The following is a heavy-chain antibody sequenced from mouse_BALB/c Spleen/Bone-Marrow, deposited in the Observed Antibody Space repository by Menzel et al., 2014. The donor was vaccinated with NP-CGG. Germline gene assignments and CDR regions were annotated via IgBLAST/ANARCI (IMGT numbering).Heavy chain of an antibody. CDR1: GFTFSTYG. J-gene: IGHJ2*01. CDR3: ARGNYGNYVDYFDY. V-gene: IGHV5-6*01. Sequence: EVQVVESGGDLVKPGGSLKLSCAASGFTFSTYGMSWVRQTPDKRLEWVATISSGGGYTYYPDSVKGRFTISRDNAKNTLSLQMSSLKSEDTAMYYCARGNYGNYVDYFDYWGQGTTLTVSS. CDR2: ISSGGGYT. D-gene: IGHD2-1*01.